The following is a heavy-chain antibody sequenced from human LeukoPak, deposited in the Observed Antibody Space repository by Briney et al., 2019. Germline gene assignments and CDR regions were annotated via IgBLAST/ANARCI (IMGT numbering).Heavy chain of an antibody. CDR3: ARAPYCIGGSCRFDY. CDR2: IKQDGSEK. J-gene: IGHJ4*02. D-gene: IGHD2-15*01. V-gene: IGHV3-7*03. Sequence: PGGSLRLSCAVPGFTSSSYWMSWVRQAPGKGLEWVANIKQDGSEKYYVDSVKGPFSISRDNAKNSLYLQMNSLRAEDTAVYYCARAPYCIGGSCRFDYWGQGALVTVSS. CDR1: GFTSSSYW.